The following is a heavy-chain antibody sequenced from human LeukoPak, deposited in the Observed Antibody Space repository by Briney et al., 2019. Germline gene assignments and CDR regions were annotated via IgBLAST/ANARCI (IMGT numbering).Heavy chain of an antibody. CDR1: GFTFSSNS. CDR3: AKDVRYSSGWSFDY. CDR2: ISSTGGTI. D-gene: IGHD6-19*01. Sequence: GGSLRLSCAASGFTFSSNSMNWVRQAPGKGLEWVSYISSTGGTIYYADSMKGRFTISRDNAKNSLYLQMNSLRAEDTALYYCAKDVRYSSGWSFDYWGQGTLVTVSS. J-gene: IGHJ4*02. V-gene: IGHV3-48*04.